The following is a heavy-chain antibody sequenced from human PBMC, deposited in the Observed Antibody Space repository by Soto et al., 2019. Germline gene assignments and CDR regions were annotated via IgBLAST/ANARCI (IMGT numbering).Heavy chain of an antibody. Sequence: QVQLVESGGGVVQPGRSLRLSCAASGFTFSSYAMHWVRQAPGKGLEWVAVISYDGSNKYYADSVNGRFTISRDNSKNTLYLQMNSLRAEDTAVYYCARDISRNFGVVSRYYYYGMDVWGQGTTVTVSS. D-gene: IGHD3-3*01. J-gene: IGHJ6*02. CDR3: ARDISRNFGVVSRYYYYGMDV. V-gene: IGHV3-30-3*01. CDR1: GFTFSSYA. CDR2: ISYDGSNK.